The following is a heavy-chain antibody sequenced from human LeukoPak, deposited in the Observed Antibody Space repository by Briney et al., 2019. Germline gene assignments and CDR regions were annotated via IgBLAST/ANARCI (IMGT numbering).Heavy chain of an antibody. CDR1: GYTFTGYY. CDR3: ARDRRDGYNYWFDP. V-gene: IGHV1-2*02. Sequence: ASVKVSCKASGYTFTGYYMHWVRQAPGQGLEWMGWINPNSGGTNYAQKFQGRVTKTRDTSISTACMELSRLRSDDTAVYYCARDRRDGYNYWFDPWGQGTLVTVSS. D-gene: IGHD5-24*01. CDR2: INPNSGGT. J-gene: IGHJ5*02.